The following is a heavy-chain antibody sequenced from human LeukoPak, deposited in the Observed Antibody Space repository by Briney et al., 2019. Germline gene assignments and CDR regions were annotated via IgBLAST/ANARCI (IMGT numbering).Heavy chain of an antibody. CDR2: ISAHNGNT. CDR1: GYTFSSYG. V-gene: IGHV1-18*01. D-gene: IGHD3-3*01. Sequence: ASVKVSCKASGYTFSSYGITWVRQAPGQGLEWMEWISAHNGNTNYAQNLQGRVTMTTDTSTSTAYMELRSLRSDDTAVYYCARGHSAIFGVVTSDYWGQGTLVTVSS. J-gene: IGHJ4*02. CDR3: ARGHSAIFGVVTSDY.